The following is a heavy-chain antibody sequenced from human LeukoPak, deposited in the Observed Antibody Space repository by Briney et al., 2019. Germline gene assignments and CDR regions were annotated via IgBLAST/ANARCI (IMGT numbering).Heavy chain of an antibody. V-gene: IGHV3-7*01. Sequence: ETLSLTCAVSGGSISSSNWWSWVRQAPGKGLEWVANIKQDGSEKYYVDSVKGRFTISRDNAKNSLYLQMNSLRAEDTAVYYCASTTRGSYPHAFGIWGQGTMVTVSS. D-gene: IGHD1-26*01. J-gene: IGHJ3*02. CDR3: ASTTRGSYPHAFGI. CDR1: GGSISSSNW. CDR2: IKQDGSEK.